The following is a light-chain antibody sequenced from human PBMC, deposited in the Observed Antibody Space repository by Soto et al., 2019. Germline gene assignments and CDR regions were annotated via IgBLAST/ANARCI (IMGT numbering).Light chain of an antibody. V-gene: IGKV3D-15*01. J-gene: IGKJ1*01. CDR3: QRYNSWPLT. Sequence: ESVMTQARATLSVSPGVRASLSSRASESVRSSLAWYHQRPGQPPRLLIYGASTRATGIPARFSGSGSGTEFTLTISSLQSEDFGVYYCQRYNSWPLTFGQGTKVDI. CDR2: GAS. CDR1: ESVRSS.